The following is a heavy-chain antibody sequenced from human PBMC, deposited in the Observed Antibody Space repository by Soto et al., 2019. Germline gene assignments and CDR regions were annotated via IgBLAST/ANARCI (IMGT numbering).Heavy chain of an antibody. J-gene: IGHJ4*02. D-gene: IGHD6-6*01. Sequence: SETLSLTCTVSGGSISSYYWSWIRQPPGKGLEWIGYIYYSGSTNYNPSLKSRVTISVDTSKNQFSLKLSSVTAADTAVYFLARQSYISSSGGFDYWGQGTLVTVSS. CDR1: GGSISSYY. CDR2: IYYSGST. V-gene: IGHV4-59*08. CDR3: ARQSYISSSGGFDY.